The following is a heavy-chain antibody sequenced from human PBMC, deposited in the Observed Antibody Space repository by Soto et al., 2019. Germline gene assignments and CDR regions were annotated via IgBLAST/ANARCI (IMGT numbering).Heavy chain of an antibody. D-gene: IGHD3-3*01. V-gene: IGHV1-69*01. CDR1: GGTFSSYA. CDR3: ARVTQGYYDFWSGPYMDV. J-gene: IGHJ6*02. Sequence: GAAVLVCFTASGGTFSSYAISWVRQAPGQGLERMGGIIPIFGTANYAQKFQGRVTITAEESTSTAYMELSSLRSEDTAVYYCARVTQGYYDFWSGPYMDVWGQGTTVTVSS. CDR2: IIPIFGTA.